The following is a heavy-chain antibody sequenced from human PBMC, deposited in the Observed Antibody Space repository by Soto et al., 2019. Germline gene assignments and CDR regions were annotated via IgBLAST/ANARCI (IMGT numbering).Heavy chain of an antibody. Sequence: SETLSLTCTVSGGSISSSSYYWGWIRQPPGKGLEWIGSIYYSGSTYYNPSLKSRVTISVDTSKNQFSLKLSSVTAADTAVYYCARQLAVTNAFQHWGQGTLVTVSS. V-gene: IGHV4-39*01. CDR2: IYYSGST. J-gene: IGHJ1*01. CDR1: GGSISSSSYY. D-gene: IGHD4-17*01. CDR3: ARQLAVTNAFQH.